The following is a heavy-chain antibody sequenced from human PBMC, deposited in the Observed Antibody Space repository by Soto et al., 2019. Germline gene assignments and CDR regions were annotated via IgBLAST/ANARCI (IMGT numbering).Heavy chain of an antibody. CDR3: ARDSSSSYGDYSRLYYGMDV. Sequence: QVQLQESGPGLVKPSQTLSLTCTVSGGSISSGGYYWSWIRQHPGKGLEWMGYIYYSGSTYYNPSLKSRVTISVDTSKNQYSLKLSSVTAADTAVYYCARDSSSSYGDYSRLYYGMDVWGQGTTVTVSS. D-gene: IGHD4-17*01. CDR2: IYYSGST. CDR1: GGSISSGGYY. J-gene: IGHJ6*02. V-gene: IGHV4-31*03.